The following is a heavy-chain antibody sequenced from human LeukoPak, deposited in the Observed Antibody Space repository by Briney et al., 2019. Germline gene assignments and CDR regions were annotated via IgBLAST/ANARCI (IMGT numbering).Heavy chain of an antibody. D-gene: IGHD3-3*01. Sequence: SSETLSLTCAVYGGSFSGYYWSWIRQPPGKGLEWIVEINHSGSTNYNPSLKSRVTISVDTSKNQFSLKLSSVTAADTAVYYCARGPGIFGVVNFLRNYGMDVWGQGTTVTVSS. V-gene: IGHV4-34*01. CDR2: INHSGST. CDR3: ARGPGIFGVVNFLRNYGMDV. CDR1: GGSFSGYY. J-gene: IGHJ6*02.